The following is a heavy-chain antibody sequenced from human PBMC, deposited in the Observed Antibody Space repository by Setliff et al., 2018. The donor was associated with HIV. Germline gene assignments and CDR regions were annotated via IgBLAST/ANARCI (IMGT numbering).Heavy chain of an antibody. Sequence: SKTLSLTCIVSGASISSNTWSWIRQAPGKGLQWIGSIYNSGSTNYNPSLKSRVTISVDTSKNQFSLKLNSVTAADTAVYYCARLGLYYYDSSGYVGGNFDYWGQGTLVTVSS. J-gene: IGHJ4*02. CDR2: IYNSGST. CDR3: ARLGLYYYDSSGYVGGNFDY. CDR1: GASISSNT. D-gene: IGHD3-22*01. V-gene: IGHV4-59*01.